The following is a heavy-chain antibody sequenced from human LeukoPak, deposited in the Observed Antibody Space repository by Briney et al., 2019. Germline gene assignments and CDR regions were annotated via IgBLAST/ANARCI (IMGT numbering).Heavy chain of an antibody. J-gene: IGHJ5*02. CDR3: ANIVVVPAATEVDNWFDP. V-gene: IGHV1-24*01. CDR2: FYSEDGET. CDR1: GYTLTELF. D-gene: IGHD2-2*01. Sequence: ASVKVSCEGSGYTLTELFMHSVRQAPGKGVEWVGGFYSEDGETIYAQKFQGRVTMTEDTSTDTAYMELSSLRSEHTAVYYCANIVVVPAATEVDNWFDPWGQGTLVTVSS.